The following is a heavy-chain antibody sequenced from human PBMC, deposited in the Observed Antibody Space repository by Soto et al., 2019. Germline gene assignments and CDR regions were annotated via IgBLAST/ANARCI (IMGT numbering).Heavy chain of an antibody. V-gene: IGHV2-5*02. CDR2: IYWDDDK. D-gene: IGHD3-22*01. CDR3: AHIQLRSLYYYDSSGYYYYGMDV. CDR1: GFSLSTSGVG. Sequence: SGPTLVNPTQTLTLTCTFSGFSLSTSGVGVGWIRQPPGKALEWLALIYWDDDKRYSPSLKSRLTITKDTSKNQVVLTMTNMDPVDTATYYCAHIQLRSLYYYDSSGYYYYGMDVWGQGTTVTVSS. J-gene: IGHJ6*02.